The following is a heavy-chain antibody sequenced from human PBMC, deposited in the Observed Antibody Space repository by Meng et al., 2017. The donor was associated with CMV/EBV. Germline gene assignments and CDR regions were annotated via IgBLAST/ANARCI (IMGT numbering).Heavy chain of an antibody. V-gene: IGHV4-39*07. CDR2: IYYSGST. J-gene: IGHJ4*02. CDR1: GGSISSSSYY. D-gene: IGHD3-3*01. CDR3: ARKYYDFWSGYYYYFDY. Sequence: SETLSLTCTVSGGSISSSSYYWGWIRQPPGKGLEWIGSIYYSGSTYYNPSLKSRVTITVDTSKNQFSLKLSSVTAADTAVYYCARKYYDFWSGYYYYFDYWGQGTLVTVSS.